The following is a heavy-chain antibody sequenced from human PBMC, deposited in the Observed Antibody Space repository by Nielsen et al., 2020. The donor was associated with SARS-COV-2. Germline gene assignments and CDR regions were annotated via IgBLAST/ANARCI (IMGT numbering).Heavy chain of an antibody. CDR2: ISYDGSNK. D-gene: IGHD3-10*01. CDR1: GFTFSSYA. CDR3: AKFASSLWFGDPVGDAFDI. Sequence: GESLKISCAASGFTFSSYAMHWVRQAPGKGLEWVAVISYDGSNKYYADSVKGRFTISRDNSKNSLYLQMNSLRTEDTALYYCAKFASSLWFGDPVGDAFDIWGQGTMVTVSS. V-gene: IGHV3-30-3*02. J-gene: IGHJ3*02.